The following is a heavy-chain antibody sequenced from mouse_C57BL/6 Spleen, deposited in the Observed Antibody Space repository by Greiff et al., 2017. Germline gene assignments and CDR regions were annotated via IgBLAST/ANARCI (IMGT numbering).Heavy chain of an antibody. CDR3: ARSSYDYDDYFDY. CDR1: GYAFSSSW. V-gene: IGHV1-82*01. CDR2: IYPGDGDT. Sequence: QVQLQQSGPELVKPGASVKISCKASGYAFSSSWMNWVKQRPGKGLEWIGRIYPGDGDTNYNGKFKGKATLTADKSSSTAYMQLSSLTSEDSAVYFCARSSYDYDDYFDYWGQGTTLTVSS. D-gene: IGHD2-4*01. J-gene: IGHJ2*01.